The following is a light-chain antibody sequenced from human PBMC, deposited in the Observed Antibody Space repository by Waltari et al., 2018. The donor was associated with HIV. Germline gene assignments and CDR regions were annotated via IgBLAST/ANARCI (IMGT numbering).Light chain of an antibody. CDR2: NND. J-gene: IGLJ1*01. CDR3: AAWDDTMNGGV. V-gene: IGLV1-44*01. Sequence: QSVLTQPPSASGTPGQRVTIPCSGSISTIGRNSVSWYQQFPGTAPKLLIYNNDHRPSGVPDRFSGSQSGTSASLAISGLQSEDEADYYCAAWDDTMNGGVFGTGTKVIVL. CDR1: ISTIGRNS.